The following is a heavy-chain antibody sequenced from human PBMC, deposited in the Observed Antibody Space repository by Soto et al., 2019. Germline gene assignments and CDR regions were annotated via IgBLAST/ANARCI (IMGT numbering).Heavy chain of an antibody. J-gene: IGHJ6*04. CDR3: ARRAYYYDSSGYLTYYYYGMDV. CDR1: GYSFTSYW. V-gene: IGHV5-51*01. D-gene: IGHD3-22*01. CDR2: IYPGDSDT. Sequence: GESLQISCKGSGYSFTSYWIGWVRQMPGKGLEWIGIIYPGDSDTRYSPSFQGQVTISADKSISTAYLQWSSLKASDTAMYYCARRAYYYDSSGYLTYYYYGMDVWGEGTTVTVSS.